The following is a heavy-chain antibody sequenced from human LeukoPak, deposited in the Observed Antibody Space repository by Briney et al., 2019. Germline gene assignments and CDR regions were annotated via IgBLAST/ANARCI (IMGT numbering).Heavy chain of an antibody. D-gene: IGHD1-26*01. CDR2: IKQDGSEK. J-gene: IGHJ3*02. Sequence: GGSLRLSCAASGFTFSSYWMSWVRQAPGKGLEWVANIKQDGSEKYYVDSVKGRFTISRDNAKNSLYLQMNSLRAKDTAVYYCARDLRQFEWELLSDGAFDIWGQGTMVTVSS. CDR1: GFTFSSYW. V-gene: IGHV3-7*01. CDR3: ARDLRQFEWELLSDGAFDI.